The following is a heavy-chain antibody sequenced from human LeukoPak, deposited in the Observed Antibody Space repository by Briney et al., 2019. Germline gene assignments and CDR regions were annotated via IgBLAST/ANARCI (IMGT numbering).Heavy chain of an antibody. D-gene: IGHD1-26*01. CDR2: ISGSGHTT. CDR1: GFSFSNYP. Sequence: PGGSLRLSCVASGFSFSNYPMSWVRQAPGKGLEWVSGISGSGHTTYYADSVKGRFTISRDNSKNTLYLQMNSLRAEDTAVYYCAKDFVGATATRKYYFDYWGQGTLVTVSS. CDR3: AKDFVGATATRKYYFDY. V-gene: IGHV3-23*01. J-gene: IGHJ4*02.